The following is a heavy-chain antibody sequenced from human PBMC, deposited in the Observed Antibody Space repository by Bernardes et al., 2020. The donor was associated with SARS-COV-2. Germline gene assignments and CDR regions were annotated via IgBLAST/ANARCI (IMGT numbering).Heavy chain of an antibody. CDR3: AKRDFWDFWSGYGFDY. CDR1: GFTFSSYA. CDR2: ISGSGGSA. V-gene: IGHV3-23*01. J-gene: IGHJ4*02. Sequence: GWSLRLSCAASGFTFSSYAMSWVRQAPGKGLEWVSAISGSGGSAYYADSVKGRFTISRDNSKNTLYLQMNSLRAEDTAVYYCAKRDFWDFWSGYGFDYWGQGTLVTVSS. D-gene: IGHD3-3*01.